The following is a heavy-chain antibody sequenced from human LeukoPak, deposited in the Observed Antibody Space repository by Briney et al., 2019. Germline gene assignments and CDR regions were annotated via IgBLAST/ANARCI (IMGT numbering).Heavy chain of an antibody. J-gene: IGHJ6*02. CDR3: ARSGIPPNYYYRGMDV. CDR2: IRSIANSYAT. V-gene: IGHV3-73*01. Sequence: GGSLKLSCAASGFTFSGFDVYWVRQASGKGLECVGRIRSIANSYATGYGESVKGRFTISRDDSKNTAYLQMNSLKIEDTGVYFCARSGIPPNYYYRGMDVWGQGTTVTVSS. CDR1: GFTFSGFD. D-gene: IGHD2-2*02.